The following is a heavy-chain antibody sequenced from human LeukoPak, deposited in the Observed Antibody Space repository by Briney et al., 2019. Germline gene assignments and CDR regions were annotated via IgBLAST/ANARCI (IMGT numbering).Heavy chain of an antibody. CDR1: GFTFSSYA. CDR2: ISGSAGST. V-gene: IGHV3-23*01. Sequence: PGGSLRLSCAASGFTFSSYAMSWVRQAPGKGLEWVSAISGSAGSTYFADSVQGRFTISRDNSKNTLYLQMNSLRAEDTAVYYCARETHSFDYWGQGTLVTVSS. CDR3: ARETHSFDY. J-gene: IGHJ4*02.